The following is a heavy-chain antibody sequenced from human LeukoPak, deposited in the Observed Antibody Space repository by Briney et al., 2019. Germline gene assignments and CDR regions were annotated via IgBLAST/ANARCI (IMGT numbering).Heavy chain of an antibody. D-gene: IGHD3-9*01. CDR2: IYSSRTT. CDR1: GFTVSSNY. J-gene: IGHJ4*02. V-gene: IGHV3-53*01. Sequence: QPGGSLRLSCVVSGFTVSSNYMSWVRQAPGKGLEWVSVIYSSRTTKYSDSVKGRFTISRDNSKNTLYLQMNSLRAEDTAVYYCARAPYYDILTGLYQGIIYWGQGTLVTVSS. CDR3: ARAPYYDILTGLYQGIIY.